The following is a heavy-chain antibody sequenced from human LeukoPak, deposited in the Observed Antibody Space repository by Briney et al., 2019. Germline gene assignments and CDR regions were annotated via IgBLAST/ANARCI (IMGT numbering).Heavy chain of an antibody. D-gene: IGHD3-3*01. CDR3: ARDSASDDFWSGYYDY. CDR2: IIPIFGTA. V-gene: IGHV1-69*01. J-gene: IGHJ4*02. Sequence: SVKVSCKASGGTFSSYAISWVRQAPGQGLEWMGGIIPIFGTANYAQKFQGRVTITADESTSTAYMELSSLRSEDTAVYYCARDSASDDFWSGYYDYWGQGTLVTVSS. CDR1: GGTFSSYA.